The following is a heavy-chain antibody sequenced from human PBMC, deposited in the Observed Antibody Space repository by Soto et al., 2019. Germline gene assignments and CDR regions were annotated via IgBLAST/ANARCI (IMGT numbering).Heavy chain of an antibody. CDR3: AKEAFTGSGAAFDI. Sequence: HVQLVESGGDLVKPGGSLRLSCAASGFTFSDYYMSWIRQAPGKGLECVSYISGSGGTIYYTDSVKGRFTISRDNAKNSLYLQINTLRAEDTAVYYCAKEAFTGSGAAFDIWGQGTMVTVSS. CDR1: GFTFSDYY. D-gene: IGHD3-3*02. CDR2: ISGSGGTI. J-gene: IGHJ3*02. V-gene: IGHV3-11*01.